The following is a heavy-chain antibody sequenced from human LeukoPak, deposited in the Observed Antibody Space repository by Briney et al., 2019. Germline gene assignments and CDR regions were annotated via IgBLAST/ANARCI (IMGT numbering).Heavy chain of an antibody. CDR3: ARALDGSGSRSFDY. V-gene: IGHV3-74*01. D-gene: IGHD3-10*01. J-gene: IGHJ4*02. CDR1: GFTFTNYW. CDR2: IYSDGSST. Sequence: PGGSLRLSCAASGFTFTNYWMHWVRQAPGKGLVWVSRIYSDGSSTNYADSVKGRFTISRDNSKNTLYLQMNSLRAEDTAVYYCARALDGSGSRSFDYWGQGTLVTVSS.